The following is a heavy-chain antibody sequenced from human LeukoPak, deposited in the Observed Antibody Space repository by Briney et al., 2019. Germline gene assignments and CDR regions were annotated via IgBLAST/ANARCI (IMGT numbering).Heavy chain of an antibody. J-gene: IGHJ4*02. CDR3: ARPLDQGLRFFNY. Sequence: ASVKVSCKASGYTFTSYYMHWVRQAPGQGLEWMGIINPSGGSTSYAQKFQGRVTMTRDTSISTAYMELSRLRSDDTAVYYCARPLDQGLRFFNYWGQGTLVTVSS. V-gene: IGHV1-46*01. CDR2: INPSGGST. D-gene: IGHD5-12*01. CDR1: GYTFTSYY.